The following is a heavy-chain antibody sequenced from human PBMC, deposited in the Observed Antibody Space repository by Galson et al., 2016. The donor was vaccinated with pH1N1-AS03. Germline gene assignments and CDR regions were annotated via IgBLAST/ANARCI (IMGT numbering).Heavy chain of an antibody. Sequence: SLRLSCAASGFTISNFGMLWVRQAPGQGLEWVAIISFDGTNKYYADSVKGRFSISRDNSKNTLFLQMSALRAEHTAVYHCANDFNYDFWSGYSFYWGQGALVTVSS. V-gene: IGHV3-30*18. D-gene: IGHD3/OR15-3a*01. CDR1: GFTISNFG. J-gene: IGHJ4*02. CDR2: ISFDGTNK. CDR3: ANDFNYDFWSGYSFY.